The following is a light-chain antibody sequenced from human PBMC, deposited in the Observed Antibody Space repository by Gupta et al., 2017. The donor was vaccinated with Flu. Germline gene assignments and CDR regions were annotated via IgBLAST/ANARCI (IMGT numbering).Light chain of an antibody. Sequence: QSVLTQPPSESGTPGQRVTVSCSGSYSNIGSNTVNWYQQLPGTAPKLLVYTDNQRPSGVPDRFSGSKSGTSASLAINGLQSEDEADYFCAAWDDSLNGWVFGGGTKLTVL. CDR3: AAWDDSLNGWV. J-gene: IGLJ3*02. V-gene: IGLV1-44*01. CDR1: YSNIGSNT. CDR2: TDN.